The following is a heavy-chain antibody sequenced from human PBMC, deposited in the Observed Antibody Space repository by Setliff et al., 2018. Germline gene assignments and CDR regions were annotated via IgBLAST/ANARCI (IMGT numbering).Heavy chain of an antibody. J-gene: IGHJ3*02. CDR3: ARYGDSSGYYLSGAFDI. D-gene: IGHD3-22*01. V-gene: IGHV1-69*10. CDR1: GYTFTSYG. Sequence: GASVKVSCKASGYTFTSYGISWVRQAPGQGLEWMGGIIPILGIANYAQKFQGRVTITADESTSTAYMELSSLRSEDTAVYYCARYGDSSGYYLSGAFDIWGQGTMVTVSS. CDR2: IIPILGIA.